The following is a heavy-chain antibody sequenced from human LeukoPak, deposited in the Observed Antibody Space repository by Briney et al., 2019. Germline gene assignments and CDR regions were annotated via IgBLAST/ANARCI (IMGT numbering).Heavy chain of an antibody. V-gene: IGHV3-53*01. CDR2: IYSGGST. J-gene: IGHJ4*02. D-gene: IGHD3-22*01. CDR1: GFTFSSYW. Sequence: QSGGSLRLSCAASGFTFSSYWMSWVRQAPGKGLVWVSVIYSGGSTYYADSVKGRFTISRDNSKNTLYLQMNSLRAEDTAVYYCARDLDYYDSSGFFDYWGQGTLVTVSS. CDR3: ARDLDYYDSSGFFDY.